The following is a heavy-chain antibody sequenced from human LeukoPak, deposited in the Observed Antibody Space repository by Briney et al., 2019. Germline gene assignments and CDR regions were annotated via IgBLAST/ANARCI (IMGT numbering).Heavy chain of an antibody. CDR1: GGSFSGYY. V-gene: IGHV4-34*01. CDR3: ASSEYNYAGAFDI. J-gene: IGHJ3*02. D-gene: IGHD5-18*01. CDR2: INHSGST. Sequence: SETLSLTCALYGGSFSGYYWSWIRQPPGKGLEWIGEINHSGSTNYNPSLKRRVTISVDTSKNQFSLKLSTVTAADTAVYYCASSEYNYAGAFDIWGQGTMVTVSS.